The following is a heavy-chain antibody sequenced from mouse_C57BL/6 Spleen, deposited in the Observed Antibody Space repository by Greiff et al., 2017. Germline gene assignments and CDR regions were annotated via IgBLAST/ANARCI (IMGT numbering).Heavy chain of an antibody. V-gene: IGHV1-7*01. D-gene: IGHD2-5*01. CDR2: LNPSSGYT. J-gene: IGHJ2*01. CDR1: GYTFTSYC. CDR3: ARAYYSNYIFDY. Sequence: QVQLQQSGAELAKPGASVKLSCKASGYTFTSYCMHWVKQRPGQGLERIGYLNPSSGYTKYNQKFKDKATLTADKSSSTAYMQLSSLTYEDSAVYYCARAYYSNYIFDYRGQGTTLTVSS.